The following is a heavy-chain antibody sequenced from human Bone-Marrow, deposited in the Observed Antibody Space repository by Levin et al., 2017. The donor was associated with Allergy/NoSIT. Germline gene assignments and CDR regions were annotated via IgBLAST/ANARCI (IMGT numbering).Heavy chain of an antibody. CDR2: IYWDGDR. V-gene: IGHV2-5*02. CDR3: ALSDTAMVMNSFDV. Sequence: GSGPTLVKPTQTLTLTCTFSGFSLSTRGVGVGWIRQPPGKALEWLALIYWDGDRRYSPLLKTRLTITKDTSKNQVVLTMTNMDPVDTATYYCALSDTAMVMNSFDVWGQGTLIAVSS. D-gene: IGHD5-18*01. J-gene: IGHJ3*01. CDR1: GFSLSTRGVG.